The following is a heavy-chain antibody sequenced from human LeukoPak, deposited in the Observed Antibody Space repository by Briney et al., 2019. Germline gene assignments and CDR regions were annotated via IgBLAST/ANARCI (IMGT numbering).Heavy chain of an antibody. J-gene: IGHJ6*03. D-gene: IGHD2-15*01. Sequence: SVRVSCKASGGTFSSYAISWVRQAPGQGLEWMGWIIPIFGTANYAQKFQGRVTITTDESTSTAYMELSSLRSEDTAVYYCAGQVVVAATFQYYYYYYMDVWGKGTTVTVSS. CDR3: AGQVVVAATFQYYYYYYMDV. CDR1: GGTFSSYA. CDR2: IIPIFGTA. V-gene: IGHV1-69*05.